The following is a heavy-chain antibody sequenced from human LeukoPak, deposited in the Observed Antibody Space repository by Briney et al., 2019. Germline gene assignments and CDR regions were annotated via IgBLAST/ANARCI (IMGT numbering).Heavy chain of an antibody. CDR2: ISSSGST. Sequence: SQTLSLTCTVSGDSISSGDYYWSWIRQPAGKGLEWIGRISSSGSTNYNPSLKSRVTRSADTSKNQFSLKLSSVTAADTAVYFCARGPYSYDSSGAFDIWGQGTMVTVSS. CDR1: GDSISSGDYY. D-gene: IGHD3-22*01. J-gene: IGHJ3*02. V-gene: IGHV4-61*02. CDR3: ARGPYSYDSSGAFDI.